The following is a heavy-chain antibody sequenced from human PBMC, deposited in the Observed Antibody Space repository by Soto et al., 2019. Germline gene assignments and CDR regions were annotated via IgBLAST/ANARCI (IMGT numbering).Heavy chain of an antibody. J-gene: IGHJ4*02. CDR3: ARDRGGSGGWYKPCPLGY. CDR1: GFTFSSYG. CDR2: IWYDGSNK. V-gene: IGHV3-33*01. D-gene: IGHD6-19*01. Sequence: QVQLVESGGGVVQPGRSLRLSCAASGFTFSSYGMHWVRQAPGKGLEWVAVIWYDGSNKYYADSVKGRVTISRENFKQTMYLRMDSMSAEDTAVYYCARDRGGSGGWYKPCPLGYWGQGTLVTVSS.